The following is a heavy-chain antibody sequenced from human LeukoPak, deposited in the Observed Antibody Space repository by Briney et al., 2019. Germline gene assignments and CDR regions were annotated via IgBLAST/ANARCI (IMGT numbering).Heavy chain of an antibody. CDR1: GGSFSGYY. CDR2: INHSGST. Sequence: NPSETLSLTCAVYGGSFSGYYWSWIRQPPGKGLEWIGEINHSGSTNYNPSLKSRVTMSVDTSKNQFSLKLSSVTTADTAVYYCATTPPRRWGQGTLVTVSS. D-gene: IGHD1-1*01. V-gene: IGHV4-34*01. J-gene: IGHJ4*02. CDR3: ATTPPRR.